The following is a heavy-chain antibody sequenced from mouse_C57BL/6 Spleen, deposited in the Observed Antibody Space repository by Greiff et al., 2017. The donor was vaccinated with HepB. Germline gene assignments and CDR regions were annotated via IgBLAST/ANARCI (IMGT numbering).Heavy chain of an antibody. CDR2: INPNNGGT. CDR1: GYTFTDYN. J-gene: IGHJ4*01. D-gene: IGHD1-1*01. V-gene: IGHV1-22*01. Sequence: EVQLQQSGPELVKPGASVKMSCKASGYTFTDYNMHWVKQSHGKSLEWIGYINPNNGGTSYNQKFKGKATLTVNKSSSPAYMELRSLTSEDSAVYYCARGGTVVARGYYSAMDYWGQGTSVTVSS. CDR3: ARGGTVVARGYYSAMDY.